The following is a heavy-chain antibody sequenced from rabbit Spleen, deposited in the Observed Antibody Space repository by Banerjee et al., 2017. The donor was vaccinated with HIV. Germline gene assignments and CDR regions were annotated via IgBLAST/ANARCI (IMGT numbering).Heavy chain of an antibody. Sequence: QSLEESGGGLVQPGASLALTCTASGFSFGASAYICWVRQAPGKGLEWVACIYAGSSGSTYYASWAKGRFTISKTSSTTVTLQMTSLTAADTATYFCARDTGSSYYKRLDLWGPGTLVTVS. D-gene: IGHD8-1*01. J-gene: IGHJ6*01. CDR1: GFSFGASAY. V-gene: IGHV1S40*01. CDR2: IYAGSSGST. CDR3: ARDTGSSYYKRLDL.